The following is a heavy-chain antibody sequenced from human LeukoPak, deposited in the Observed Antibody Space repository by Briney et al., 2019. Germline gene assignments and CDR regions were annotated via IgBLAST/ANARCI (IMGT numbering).Heavy chain of an antibody. CDR3: AREGYCRSTNGYNFNS. CDR1: GGSFRGYY. J-gene: IGHJ4*02. CDR2: INDSGST. Sequence: SETLSLTCAVYGGSFRGYYWSWIRQPPGDGREWIGEINDSGSTNYNPSLNSRVTISLATSKNQISLKLSPGLASDTAVYYCAREGYCRSTNGYNFNSWGQGTLVTVSS. D-gene: IGHD2-2*02. V-gene: IGHV4-34*01.